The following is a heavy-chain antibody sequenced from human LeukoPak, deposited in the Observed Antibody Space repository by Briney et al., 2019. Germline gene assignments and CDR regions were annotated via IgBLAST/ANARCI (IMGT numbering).Heavy chain of an antibody. V-gene: IGHV3-21*01. CDR1: GFTFSSYS. CDR3: ARSAARRGGQKTPWDY. CDR2: ISSSSSYI. J-gene: IGHJ4*02. Sequence: KTGGSLRLSCSASGFTFSSYSMNWVRQAPGKGLEWVSSISSSSSYIYYADSVKGRFTISRDNAKNSLYLQMNSLRAEDTAVYYCARSAARRGGQKTPWDYWGQGTLVTVSS. D-gene: IGHD6-6*01.